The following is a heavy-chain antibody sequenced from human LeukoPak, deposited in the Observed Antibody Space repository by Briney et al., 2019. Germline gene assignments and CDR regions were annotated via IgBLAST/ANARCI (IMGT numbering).Heavy chain of an antibody. CDR3: ARVVVGGPHDAFDI. CDR1: GFTFSSYA. V-gene: IGHV3-30-3*01. Sequence: PGGSLRLSCAASGFTFSSYAMHWVRQAPGKGLEWVAVISYDGSNKYYADSVKGRFTISRDNSKNTLYLQMNSLRAEDTAVYYCARVVVGGPHDAFDIWGQGTMVTVSS. CDR2: ISYDGSNK. D-gene: IGHD2-2*01. J-gene: IGHJ3*02.